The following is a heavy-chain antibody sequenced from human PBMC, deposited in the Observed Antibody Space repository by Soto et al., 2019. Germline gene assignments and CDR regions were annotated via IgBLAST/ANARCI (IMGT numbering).Heavy chain of an antibody. V-gene: IGHV4-31*03. D-gene: IGHD3-10*01. CDR2: IYYSGST. CDR1: GGSISSGGYY. J-gene: IGHJ4*02. Sequence: LSLTCTVSGGSISSGGYYWSWIRQHPGKGLEWIGYIYYSGSTYYNTSLKSRVNISVDTSKNQFSLKLSSVTAADTAVYYCSRTDTYGSGSYYNGFDYWGQGTLVTVSS. CDR3: SRTDTYGSGSYYNGFDY.